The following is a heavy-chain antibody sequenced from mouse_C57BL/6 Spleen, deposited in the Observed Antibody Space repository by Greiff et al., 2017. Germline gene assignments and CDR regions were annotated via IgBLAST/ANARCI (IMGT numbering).Heavy chain of an antibody. V-gene: IGHV1-54*01. D-gene: IGHD1-1*01. CDR3: ARITTFAY. CDR2: INPGSGGT. Sequence: QVQLQQSGAELVRPGTSVKVSCKASGYAFTNYLIEWVKQRPGQGLEWIGVINPGSGGTNYNEKFKGKATLTAEKSSSTAYMQLSSLTSEDSAVYFCARITTFAYWGQGTLVTVSA. J-gene: IGHJ3*01. CDR1: GYAFTNYL.